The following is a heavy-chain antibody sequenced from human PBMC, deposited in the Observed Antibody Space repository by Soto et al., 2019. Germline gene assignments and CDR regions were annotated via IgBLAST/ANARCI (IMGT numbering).Heavy chain of an antibody. Sequence: GGSLRLSCTPSGLSFSTHSMNWVRQAPGKGLEWVSSVSSSSYYIYYADSVKGRFTISRDNAKNTLFLQMNSLRADDTAVYYCARNRDPSSKTHGMDVWGQGTTVTVSS. CDR1: GLSFSTHS. CDR2: VSSSSYYI. CDR3: ARNRDPSSKTHGMDV. V-gene: IGHV3-21*06. J-gene: IGHJ6*02.